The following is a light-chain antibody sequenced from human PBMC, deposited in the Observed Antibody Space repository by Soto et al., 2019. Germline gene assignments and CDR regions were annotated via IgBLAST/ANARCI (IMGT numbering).Light chain of an antibody. CDR3: QQYDNLPVT. CDR1: QSVGYW. V-gene: IGKV1-5*01. Sequence: DIQMTQSPSTLSASVGDRVTITCRASQSVGYWLAWYQQKPGKAPTFLVYDASNLHSGVPARFSGSGSGSEFTLTISSLQPDDFGTYYCQQYDNLPVTFGGGTKVEIK. CDR2: DAS. J-gene: IGKJ4*01.